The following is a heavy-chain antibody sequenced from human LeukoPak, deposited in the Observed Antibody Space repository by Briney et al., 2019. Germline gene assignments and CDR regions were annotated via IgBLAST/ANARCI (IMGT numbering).Heavy chain of an antibody. D-gene: IGHD1-7*01. CDR1: GYTFTGYS. V-gene: IGHV1-2*02. Sequence: ASVKVSCKASGYTFTGYSMHWVRQTPRQGIEWMGWINPNSGGSNFAQKFQGRVTMTRDTSISTAYMELNRLRSDDTAVYYCAREIYGTTPDYWGQGTLVTVSS. CDR2: INPNSGGS. CDR3: AREIYGTTPDY. J-gene: IGHJ4*02.